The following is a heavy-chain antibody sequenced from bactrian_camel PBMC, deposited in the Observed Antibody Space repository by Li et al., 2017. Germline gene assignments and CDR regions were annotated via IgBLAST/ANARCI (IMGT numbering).Heavy chain of an antibody. CDR2: IEGDGTT. D-gene: IGHD4*01. J-gene: IGHJ4*01. CDR1: RVTSSTRS. Sequence: HVQLVESGGGSVQAGGSLRLSCVPARVTSSTRSMAWFRQGSGEGVVGREGVAAIEGDGTTTYADSVQGRFTISKDNAKNTLYLQMTSLAPEDSGMYYCAAERWLWRASFVKRDYALWGQGTQVTVS. CDR3: AAERWLWRASFVKRDYAL. V-gene: IGHV3S9*01.